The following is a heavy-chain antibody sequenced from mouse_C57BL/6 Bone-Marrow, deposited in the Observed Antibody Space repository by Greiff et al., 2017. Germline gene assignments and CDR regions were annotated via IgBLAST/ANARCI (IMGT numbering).Heavy chain of an antibody. CDR1: GYTFTDYY. V-gene: IGHV1-19*01. J-gene: IGHJ3*01. CDR3: ARGRSYDYYGFDY. D-gene: IGHD2-4*01. Sequence: EVQLQQSGPELVKPGASVKMSCKASGYTFTDYYMNWVKQSHGKSLEWIGVINPYNGGTSYNQKFKGKATLTVDKSSSTAYMELNSLTSEDSAVYYCARGRSYDYYGFDYWGQGTLVTVSA. CDR2: INPYNGGT.